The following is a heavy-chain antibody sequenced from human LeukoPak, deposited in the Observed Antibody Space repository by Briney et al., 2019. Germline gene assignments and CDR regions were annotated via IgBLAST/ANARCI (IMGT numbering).Heavy chain of an antibody. D-gene: IGHD4-17*01. CDR2: INSDGSST. CDR1: GFTFSSYW. V-gene: IGHV3-74*01. Sequence: GGSLRLSCAASGFTFSSYWMHWVRQGPGKGLVWVSRINSDGSSTSYADSVKGRFTISRDNAKNTLYLQMNSLRAEDTAVYYCARESTEYYFDYWGQGTLVTVSS. CDR3: ARESTEYYFDY. J-gene: IGHJ4*02.